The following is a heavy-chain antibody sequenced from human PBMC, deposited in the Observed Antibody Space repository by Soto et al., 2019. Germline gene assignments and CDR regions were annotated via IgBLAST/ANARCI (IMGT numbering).Heavy chain of an antibody. CDR3: ALSYGADTPRSADVIKI. CDR2: IYHSGGT. V-gene: IGHV4-4*02. Sequence: QVQLRQSGPGLVKPSGTLSLTCAVSSGSIISSNYWTWVRQPPGKGLEWIGEIYHSGGTDYNPSRNSSVTIMLDSSQSQLSLNFNTVTAADSTVYYIALSYGADTPRSADVIKIWGLGTLVIFCS. J-gene: IGHJ3*02. D-gene: IGHD3-10*01. CDR1: SGSIISSNY.